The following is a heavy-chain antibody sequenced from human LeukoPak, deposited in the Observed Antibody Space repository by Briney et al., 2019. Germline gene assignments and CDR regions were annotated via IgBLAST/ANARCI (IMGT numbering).Heavy chain of an antibody. Sequence: GGSLSLSCAASGFTFSSYEMNWVRQAPGKGLEWVSVISFTGGNKYYADSVKGRFTISRDNSKRTIFLQMNSLKTEDTAVYYCARPHSDYGGIDYWGQGTLVTVSS. CDR1: GFTFSSYE. D-gene: IGHD4-17*01. V-gene: IGHV3-30*04. CDR2: ISFTGGNK. J-gene: IGHJ4*02. CDR3: ARPHSDYGGIDY.